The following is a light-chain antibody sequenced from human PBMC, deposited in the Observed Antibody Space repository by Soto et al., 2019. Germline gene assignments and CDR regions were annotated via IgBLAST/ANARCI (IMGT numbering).Light chain of an antibody. J-gene: IGLJ1*01. CDR2: EVS. CDR1: SSDVGGYNY. V-gene: IGLV2-14*01. Sequence: QSALTQPASVSGSPGQSITISCTGTSSDVGGYNYVSWYQQHPGKAPKLMIYEVSNRPSGVSNRFSGSKSGNTASLTISGLQAADEADYYCSSYAGSINVFGTGTKLTVL. CDR3: SSYAGSINV.